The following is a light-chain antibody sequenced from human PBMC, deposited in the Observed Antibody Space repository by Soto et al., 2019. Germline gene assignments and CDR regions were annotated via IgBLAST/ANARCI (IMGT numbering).Light chain of an antibody. CDR1: QSVTDK. CDR3: QQYNTWPPYT. J-gene: IGKJ2*01. V-gene: IGKV3-15*01. CDR2: GAS. Sequence: IVMTQSPATLSVIPGERATLSCRASQSVTDKLAWYQQKAGQPPRLLIYGASTRATGIPARFSGSGSGTEFILTISSLQSEDFEVYYCQQYNTWPPYTFGQGT.